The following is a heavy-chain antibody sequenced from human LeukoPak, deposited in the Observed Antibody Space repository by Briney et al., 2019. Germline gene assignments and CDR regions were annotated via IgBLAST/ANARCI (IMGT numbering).Heavy chain of an antibody. Sequence: ASVKVSCKASGYTFTSYAMNWVRQAPGQGLEWMGWINTNTGNPTYAQGFTGRFVFSLDTSVSAAYLQISSLKAEDTAVYYCARDLPTYYYGSGSYSQGWFDPWGQGTLVTVSS. D-gene: IGHD3-10*01. V-gene: IGHV7-4-1*02. CDR1: GYTFTSYA. CDR2: INTNTGNP. J-gene: IGHJ5*02. CDR3: ARDLPTYYYGSGSYSQGWFDP.